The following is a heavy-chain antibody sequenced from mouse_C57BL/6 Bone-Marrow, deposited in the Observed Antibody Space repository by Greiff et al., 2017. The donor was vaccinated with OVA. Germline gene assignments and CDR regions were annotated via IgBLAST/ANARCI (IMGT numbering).Heavy chain of an antibody. CDR3: ARHRDDYVLCDY. J-gene: IGHJ2*01. CDR2: ISNGGGST. V-gene: IGHV5-12*01. CDR1: GFTFSDYY. D-gene: IGHD2-4*01. Sequence: EVKLMESGGGLVQPGGSLKLSCAASGFTFSDYYMYWVRQTPEKRLEWVAYISNGGGSTYYPDTVKGRFTISRDNAKNTLYLQMSSLKSEDTAIYYCARHRDDYVLCDYWGQGTTLTVSS.